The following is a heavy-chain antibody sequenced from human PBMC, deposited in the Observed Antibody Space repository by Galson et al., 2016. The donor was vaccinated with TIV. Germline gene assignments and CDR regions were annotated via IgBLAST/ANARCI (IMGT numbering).Heavy chain of an antibody. D-gene: IGHD5-18*01. V-gene: IGHV3-30-3*01. CDR1: GFSFSSHA. J-gene: IGHJ4*02. CDR2: SAYPGGNK. CDR3: ARELRWRGPSYGHHSVFDH. Sequence: SLRLSCAASGFSFSSHAMHWVRQAPGKGLEWMAFSAYPGGNKHTPDSVNGRFTRSRDDSKNILYLQMDSLRVEDTALYYCARELRWRGPSYGHHSVFDHWGQGAPVTVSS.